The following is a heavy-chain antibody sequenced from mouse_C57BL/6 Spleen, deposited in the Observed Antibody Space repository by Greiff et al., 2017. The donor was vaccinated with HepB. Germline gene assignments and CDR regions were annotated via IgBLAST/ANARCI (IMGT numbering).Heavy chain of an antibody. CDR3: ARYYGSSYEGAMDY. Sequence: EVQLKESGGGLVKPGGSLKLSCAASGFTFSDYGMHWVRQAPEKGLEWVAYISSGSSTIYYADTVKGRFTISRDNAKNTLFLQMTSLRSEDTAMYYCARYYGSSYEGAMDYWGQGTSVTVSS. J-gene: IGHJ4*01. D-gene: IGHD1-1*01. CDR1: GFTFSDYG. CDR2: ISSGSSTI. V-gene: IGHV5-17*01.